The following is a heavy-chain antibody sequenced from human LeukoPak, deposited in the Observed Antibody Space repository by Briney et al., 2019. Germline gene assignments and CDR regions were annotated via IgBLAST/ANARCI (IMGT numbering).Heavy chain of an antibody. CDR2: ISAYNGNT. CDR1: GYTFTSYG. V-gene: IGHV1-18*01. J-gene: IGHJ6*02. D-gene: IGHD2-2*01. Sequence: ASVKVSCKASGYTFTSYGISWVRQAPGQGLEWMGWISAYNGNTNYAQELQGRVTMTTDTSTSTAYMELRSLRSDDTAVYYCARDFLEDIVVVPAASGMDVWGQGTTVTVSS. CDR3: ARDFLEDIVVVPAASGMDV.